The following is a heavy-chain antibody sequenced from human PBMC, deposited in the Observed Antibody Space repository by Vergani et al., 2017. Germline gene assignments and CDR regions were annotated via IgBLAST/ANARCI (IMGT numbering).Heavy chain of an antibody. D-gene: IGHD1-7*01. CDR1: GFRFREHG. Sequence: EVQLLESGGGSVQPGESLRLSCVASGFRFREHGMNWVRQAPGKGLEWVSGISGHDHRTLYADSVKGRFTISRDNAKKSLYLQMNSLRGEDTAVYYCARGNSLGSYWGQGTLVTVSS. CDR3: ARGNSLGSY. CDR2: ISGHDHRT. V-gene: IGHV3-23*01. J-gene: IGHJ4*02.